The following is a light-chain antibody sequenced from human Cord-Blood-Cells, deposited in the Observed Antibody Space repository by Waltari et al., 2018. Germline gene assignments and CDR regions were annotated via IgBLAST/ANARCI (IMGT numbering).Light chain of an antibody. Sequence: QSALTQPASVSGSPGQSITISCTGTSSDVGSYNLVSWYQQHPGKAPKLMIYEGSKRPSGVSNPFSVSKSGNTASLTISGLQAEDEADYYCCSYAGSSTSWVFGGGTKLTVL. J-gene: IGLJ3*02. CDR3: CSYAGSSTSWV. CDR2: EGS. V-gene: IGLV2-23*01. CDR1: SSDVGSYNL.